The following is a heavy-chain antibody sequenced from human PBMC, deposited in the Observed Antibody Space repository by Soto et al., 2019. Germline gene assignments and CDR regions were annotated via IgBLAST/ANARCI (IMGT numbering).Heavy chain of an antibody. V-gene: IGHV4-34*01. J-gene: IGHJ4*02. CDR2: INHSGST. D-gene: IGHD6-19*01. CDR3: ARGRNTGYSSGWTTKYFDY. CDR1: GGSFSGYY. Sequence: PSETLSLTCAVYGGSFSGYYWSWIRQPPGKGLEWIGEINHSGSTNYNPSLKSRVTISVDTSKNQFSLKLSSVTAADTAVYYCARGRNTGYSSGWTTKYFDYWGQGTMVTVYS.